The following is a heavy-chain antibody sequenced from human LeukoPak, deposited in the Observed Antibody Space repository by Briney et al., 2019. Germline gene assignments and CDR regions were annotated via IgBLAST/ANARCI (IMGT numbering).Heavy chain of an antibody. CDR1: GFTFSSYG. CDR2: ISYDGSNK. J-gene: IGHJ4*02. Sequence: GRSLRLSCAASGFTFSSYGMHWVRQAPGKGLEWVAVISYDGSNKYYADSVKGRFTISRDNSKNTLYLQMNSLRAEDTAVYYCARGGISGIPGSAYSDYWGQGTLVTVSS. V-gene: IGHV3-30*03. D-gene: IGHD2-21*01. CDR3: ARGGISGIPGSAYSDY.